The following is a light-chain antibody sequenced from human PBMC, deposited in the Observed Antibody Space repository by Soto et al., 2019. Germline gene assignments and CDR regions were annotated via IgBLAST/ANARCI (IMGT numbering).Light chain of an antibody. J-gene: IGKJ1*01. V-gene: IGKV3-11*01. Sequence: ETELTQSPATLSLSPGERPNLSCRASQSVSSYLAWYQQKPGQAPRLLMYEASNRATGIPARFSGGGSGTDFTLTISSLEPEDFAVYYCQQRSDWPWTFGQGTKVDI. CDR1: QSVSSY. CDR3: QQRSDWPWT. CDR2: EAS.